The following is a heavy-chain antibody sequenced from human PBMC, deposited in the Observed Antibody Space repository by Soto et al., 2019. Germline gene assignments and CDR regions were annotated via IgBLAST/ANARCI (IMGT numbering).Heavy chain of an antibody. CDR3: ARGSAAGADYGMDV. CDR2: IYYSGST. V-gene: IGHV4-61*01. Sequence: PSVTLSRTCTFSGCSVSSGSYYWSWIRQPPGKGLEWIGYIYYSGSTNYNPSLKSRVTLSVDTSKKQFSLKLSSVTAADTAVYYCARGSAAGADYGMDVWGRGTTVTVS. CDR1: GCSVSSGSYY. D-gene: IGHD6-13*01. J-gene: IGHJ6*02.